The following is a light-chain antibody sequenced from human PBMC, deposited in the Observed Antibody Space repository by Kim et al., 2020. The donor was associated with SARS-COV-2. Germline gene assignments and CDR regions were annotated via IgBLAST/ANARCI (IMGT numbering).Light chain of an antibody. V-gene: IGLV1-36*01. CDR1: SSNIGKSA. CDR3: AAWDDSLNGWV. J-gene: IGLJ3*02. CDR2: YDD. Sequence: QSVLTQPPSVSEAPRQRVTISCSGSSSNIGKSAVNWYQQLPGKAPKLLIYYDDLLPSGVSGRFSGSKSGTSASRAISGLQSEDEAEYYCAAWDDSLNGWVFGGGTKVTVL.